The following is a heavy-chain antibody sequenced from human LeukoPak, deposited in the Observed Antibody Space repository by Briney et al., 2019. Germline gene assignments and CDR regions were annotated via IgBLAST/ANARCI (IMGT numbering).Heavy chain of an antibody. Sequence: GGSLRLSCAASGFTFSSYAMSWVRQAPGKGLEWVSAISGSGGSTYYADSVKGRFTISRDNSKNTLYLQMSSLRAEDAAVYYCAKGEGAYYYYGVDVWGQGTTVTVSS. J-gene: IGHJ6*02. V-gene: IGHV3-23*01. CDR1: GFTFSSYA. D-gene: IGHD1-26*01. CDR2: ISGSGGST. CDR3: AKGEGAYYYYGVDV.